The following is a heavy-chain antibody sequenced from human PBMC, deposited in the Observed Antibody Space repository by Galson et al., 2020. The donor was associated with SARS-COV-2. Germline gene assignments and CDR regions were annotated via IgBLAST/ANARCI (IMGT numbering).Heavy chain of an antibody. Sequence: ASVKVSCKASGYTFTSYYMHWVRQPPGQGPEWMGIINPSGGSTSYAQKFQGRVTMTRDTSTSTVYMGLSSLRSEDTAVYYSARDIVVVPAAMEGGSYYYCGVDGRGQGTTVTVSS. D-gene: IGHD2-2*01. CDR3: ARDIVVVPAAMEGGSYYYCGVDG. CDR2: INPSGGST. CDR1: GYTFTSYY. J-gene: IGHJ6*02. V-gene: IGHV1-46*01.